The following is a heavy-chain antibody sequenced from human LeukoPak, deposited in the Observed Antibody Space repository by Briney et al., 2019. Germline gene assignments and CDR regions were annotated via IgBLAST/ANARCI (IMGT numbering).Heavy chain of an antibody. J-gene: IGHJ4*02. CDR2: ISYDGSNK. CDR1: GFTFGSYG. Sequence: GGSLRLSCAASGFTFGSYGMHWVRQAPGKGLEWVAVISYDGSNKYYADSVKGRFTISRDNSKNTLYLQMNSLRAKDTAVYYCAKDLTQQLGRFDYWGQGTLVTVSS. CDR3: AKDLTQQLGRFDY. V-gene: IGHV3-30*18. D-gene: IGHD6-13*01.